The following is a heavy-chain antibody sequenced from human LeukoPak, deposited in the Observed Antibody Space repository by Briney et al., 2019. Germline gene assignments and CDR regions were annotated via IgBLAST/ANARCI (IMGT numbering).Heavy chain of an antibody. V-gene: IGHV4-38-2*01. CDR1: GDSIISGYY. D-gene: IGHD4-17*01. CDR3: ARSAYGFDY. Sequence: MPSETLSLTCSVSGDSIISGYYWGWIRQPPGRGLEWIGSIYHSGSTYYNPSLKSRVTISVDTSKTQFSLNLTPVTAADTAVYYCARSAYGFDYWGQGTLVTVSS. J-gene: IGHJ4*02. CDR2: IYHSGST.